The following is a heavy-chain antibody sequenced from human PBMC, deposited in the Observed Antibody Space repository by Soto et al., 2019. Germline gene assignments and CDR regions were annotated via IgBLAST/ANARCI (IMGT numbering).Heavy chain of an antibody. V-gene: IGHV3-74*01. Sequence: EVQLVESGGNLVQPGGSLRLSCAASGFSYSNNWMHWVRQVPGKGLVWVPRIKSDGSYTTYADSVKGRFTISRDNAKNTLFLQMNSLRVEDTDVYYCAGGDSGYAGYWGQGTLVTVSS. CDR3: AGGDSGYAGY. CDR1: GFSYSNNW. D-gene: IGHD5-12*01. CDR2: IKSDGSYT. J-gene: IGHJ4*02.